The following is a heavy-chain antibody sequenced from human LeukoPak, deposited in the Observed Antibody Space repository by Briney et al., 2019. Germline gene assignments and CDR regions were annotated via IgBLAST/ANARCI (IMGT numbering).Heavy chain of an antibody. CDR3: ARGGTAAAHWFDP. D-gene: IGHD6-13*01. CDR2: IIPILGIA. V-gene: IGHV1-69*04. CDR1: GGTFSSYA. J-gene: IGHJ5*02. Sequence: GASVKVSCKASGGTFSSYAISWVRQAPGQGLEWMGRIIPILGIANYAQKFQGRVTITADKSTSTAYMELSSLRSEDTAVYYCARGGTAAAHWFDPWGQGTLVTVSS.